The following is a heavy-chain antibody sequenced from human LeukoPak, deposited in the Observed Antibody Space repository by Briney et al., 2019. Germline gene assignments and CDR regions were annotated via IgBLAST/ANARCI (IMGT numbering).Heavy chain of an antibody. Sequence: PGGSLRLSCAASGFTFSIYCMSWVRQAPGKGLEGVANIKQDWSGKYYVDSVKDRFTISRDNAKNSLYLQMNSLRAEDTAVYYCARDGCSGGSCYYLGSDHWGQGTLVTVSS. V-gene: IGHV3-7*01. D-gene: IGHD2-15*01. CDR1: GFTFSIYC. J-gene: IGHJ5*02. CDR2: IKQDWSGK. CDR3: ARDGCSGGSCYYLGSDH.